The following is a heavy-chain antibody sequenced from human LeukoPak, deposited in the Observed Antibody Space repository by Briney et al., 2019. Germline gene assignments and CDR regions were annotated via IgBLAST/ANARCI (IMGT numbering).Heavy chain of an antibody. CDR1: GGSISSYY. D-gene: IGHD3-10*01. V-gene: IGHV4-59*01. CDR3: ARDAHPYGSGSYLFDY. Sequence: SETLSLTCTVSGGSISSYYWNWIRQPPGKGLEWIGYIYYSGSTNYNPSLKSRVTISVDTSKNQFSLKLSSVTAADTAVYYCARDAHPYGSGSYLFDYWGQGTLVTVSS. CDR2: IYYSGST. J-gene: IGHJ4*02.